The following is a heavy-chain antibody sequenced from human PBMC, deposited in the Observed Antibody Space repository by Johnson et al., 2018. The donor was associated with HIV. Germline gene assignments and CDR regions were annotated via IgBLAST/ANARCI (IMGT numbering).Heavy chain of an antibody. J-gene: IGHJ3*02. CDR1: GFTFSNYA. D-gene: IGHD2-15*01. CDR2: IRYDGSNK. V-gene: IGHV3-30*02. CDR3: ARSPRIVVVVAATVGHAFDI. Sequence: QVQLVESGGGVVQPGGSLRLSCAASGFTFSNYAMHWVRQAPGKGLEWVAFIRYDGSNKYYADSVKGRFTISRDNSKNTLYLQMNSLRAEDTAVYYCARSPRIVVVVAATVGHAFDIWGQGTMVTVSS.